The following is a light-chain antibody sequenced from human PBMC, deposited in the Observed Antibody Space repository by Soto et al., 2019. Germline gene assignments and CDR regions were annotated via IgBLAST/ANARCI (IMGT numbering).Light chain of an antibody. Sequence: QSALTQPASVSGSPGQSITISCTGTSSDIGGYNYVSWYQQHPGKAPKLIIYDVSNRPSGVSNRFSGSKSGNTASLAISGLQAEDVADYYCSSYTSSKTLVFGGGTKLTVL. CDR3: SSYTSSKTLV. J-gene: IGLJ2*01. CDR1: SSDIGGYNY. CDR2: DVS. V-gene: IGLV2-14*03.